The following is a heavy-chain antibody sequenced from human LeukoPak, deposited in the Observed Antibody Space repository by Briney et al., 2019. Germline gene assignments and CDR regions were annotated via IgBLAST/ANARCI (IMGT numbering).Heavy chain of an antibody. CDR3: AREPLYSSSWYPRASDAFDI. J-gene: IGHJ3*02. V-gene: IGHV3-48*01. D-gene: IGHD6-13*01. Sequence: GGSLRLSCAASGFTFSSYSMNWVRQAPGKGLEWVSYISSSSSTIYYADSVKGRFTISRDNAKNSLYLQMNSLRAEDTAVYYCAREPLYSSSWYPRASDAFDIWGQGTMVTVSS. CDR1: GFTFSSYS. CDR2: ISSSSSTI.